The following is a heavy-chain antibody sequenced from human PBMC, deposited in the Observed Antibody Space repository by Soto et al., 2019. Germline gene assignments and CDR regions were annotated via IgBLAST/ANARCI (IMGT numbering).Heavy chain of an antibody. V-gene: IGHV4-39*07. J-gene: IGHJ5*02. Sequence: SETLSLTCSVSGGSISSSNNYWSWILHPKCKGXAWIGEINHSGSTNYNPSLKSRVTISVDTSKNQFSLKLSSVTAADTAVYYCARAVRVLRFLEWSTPHRWFDPWGQGTLVTVSS. CDR2: INHSGST. D-gene: IGHD3-3*01. CDR1: GGSISSSNNY. CDR3: ARAVRVLRFLEWSTPHRWFDP.